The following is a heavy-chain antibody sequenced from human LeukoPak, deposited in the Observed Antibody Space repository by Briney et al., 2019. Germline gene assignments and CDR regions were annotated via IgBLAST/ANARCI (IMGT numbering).Heavy chain of an antibody. Sequence: PSQTLSLTCTVSDGSISSGGYYWSWIRQPPGKGLEWIGYIYYSGSTYYNPSLKSRVTISVDTSKNQFSLKLSSVTAADTAVYYCARDSYYGSGSFDYWGQGTLVTVSS. CDR1: DGSISSGGYY. CDR2: IYYSGST. J-gene: IGHJ4*02. V-gene: IGHV4-31*03. D-gene: IGHD3-10*01. CDR3: ARDSYYGSGSFDY.